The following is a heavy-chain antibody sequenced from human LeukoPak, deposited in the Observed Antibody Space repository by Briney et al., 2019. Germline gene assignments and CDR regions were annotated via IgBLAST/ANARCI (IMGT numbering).Heavy chain of an antibody. V-gene: IGHV4-59*12. CDR3: ARDSCSGGSCYSVY. D-gene: IGHD2-15*01. Sequence: PSETLSLTCTVSGGSISSYYWSWIRQPPGKGLEWIGYIYYSGSTNYNPSLKSRVTISVDTSKNQFSLKLSSVTAADTAVYYCARDSCSGGSCYSVYWGQGTLVTVSS. J-gene: IGHJ4*02. CDR2: IYYSGST. CDR1: GGSISSYY.